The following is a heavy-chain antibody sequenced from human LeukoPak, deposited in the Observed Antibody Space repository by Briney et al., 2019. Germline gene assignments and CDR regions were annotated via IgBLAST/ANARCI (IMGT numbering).Heavy chain of an antibody. J-gene: IGHJ4*02. CDR1: GFTFSGSA. D-gene: IGHD5-12*01. Sequence: GGSLKLSCATSGFTFSGSAMHWVRQASGKGLEWVGRIRSKANTYARAYAASVKGRFTISRDDSKNTAYLQMNSLKTEDTAVYYCTSSGYVWDYFDYWGQGTLVTVSS. CDR3: TSSGYVWDYFDY. CDR2: IRSKANTYAR. V-gene: IGHV3-73*01.